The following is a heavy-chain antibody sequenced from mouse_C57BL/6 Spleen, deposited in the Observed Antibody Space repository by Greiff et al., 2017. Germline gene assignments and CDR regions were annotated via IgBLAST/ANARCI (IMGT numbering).Heavy chain of an antibody. Sequence: VQLQHSGAELVRPGTSVKMSCKASGYTFTNYWIGWAKQRPGHGLEWIGDIYPGGGYTNYNEKFKGKATLTADKSSSTAYMQFSSLTSEDSAIYYCARWGLRYGSSSYAMDYWGQGTSVTVSS. CDR1: GYTFTNYW. V-gene: IGHV1-63*01. D-gene: IGHD1-1*01. CDR3: ARWGLRYGSSSYAMDY. J-gene: IGHJ4*01. CDR2: IYPGGGYT.